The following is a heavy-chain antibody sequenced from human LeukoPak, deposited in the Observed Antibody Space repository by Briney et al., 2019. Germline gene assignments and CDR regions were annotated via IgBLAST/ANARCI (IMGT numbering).Heavy chain of an antibody. D-gene: IGHD3-22*01. J-gene: IGHJ4*02. CDR2: IIPILGIA. CDR1: GGTFSSYA. V-gene: IGHV1-69*04. Sequence: SVKVSCKASGGTFSSYAISWVRQAPGQGLEWMGRIIPILGIANYAQEFQGRVTITADKSTSTAYMELSSLRSEDTAVYYCASLRSRYDSSGYPLFDYWGQGTLVTVSS. CDR3: ASLRSRYDSSGYPLFDY.